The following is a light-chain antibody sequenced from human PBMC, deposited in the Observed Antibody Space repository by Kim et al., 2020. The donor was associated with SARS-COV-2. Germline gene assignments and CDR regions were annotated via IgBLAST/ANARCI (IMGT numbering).Light chain of an antibody. J-gene: IGLJ1*01. CDR1: SSDVGACDC. CDR3: SSYITSNTLYV. CDR2: NVY. Sequence: QSALTQPASVSGSPGQSITISCTGTSSDVGACDCVSWYQQHPGKAPKFIIYNVYNRPSGISNRFSGSKSGNTASLTISGLQAEDEADYYCSSYITSNTLYVFGTGTKVTVL. V-gene: IGLV2-14*03.